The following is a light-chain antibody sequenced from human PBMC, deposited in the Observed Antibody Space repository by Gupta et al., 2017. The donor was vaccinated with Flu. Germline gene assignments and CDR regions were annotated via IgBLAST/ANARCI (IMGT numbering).Light chain of an antibody. CDR1: SSAVGAYNY. V-gene: IGLV2-14*01. CDR3: SAYTGSGTV. Sequence: QSVLTQPSSVSGSPGQSITLSCTGTSSAVGAYNYVSWYQQHPGEDPKLMIYDVRYRPSGISIRFSGSKSGNTASMTISGLEDGDEDDYYCSAYTGSGTVFGGGTKVTVL. J-gene: IGLJ3*02. CDR2: DVR.